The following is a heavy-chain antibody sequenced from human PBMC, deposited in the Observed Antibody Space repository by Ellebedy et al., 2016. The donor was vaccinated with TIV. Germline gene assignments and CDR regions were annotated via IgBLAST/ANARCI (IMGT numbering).Heavy chain of an antibody. J-gene: IGHJ4*02. Sequence: PGGSLRLSSAGAGFTFSNYSMNWVRKAPGKGLEWVASITGSSSYMFYSDSVKGRFTISRDNAKNSLYLQMNSLRAEDTAVYYCSRGIAAVMYWGQGTLVTVSS. V-gene: IGHV3-21*01. CDR2: ITGSSSYM. CDR3: SRGIAAVMY. CDR1: GFTFSNYS. D-gene: IGHD6-13*01.